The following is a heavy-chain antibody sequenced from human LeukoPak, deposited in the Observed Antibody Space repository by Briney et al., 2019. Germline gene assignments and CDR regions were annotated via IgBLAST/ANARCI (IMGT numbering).Heavy chain of an antibody. CDR2: IKQDGSEK. D-gene: IGHD6-19*01. Sequence: GESLRLSCAASGFTFSSYWMSWVRQAPGKGLEWVANIKQDGSEKYYVDSVKGRFTISRDNAKNSLYLQMNSLRAEDTAVYYCAREVTVAGINWFDPWGQGTLVTVSS. CDR1: GFTFSSYW. V-gene: IGHV3-7*01. CDR3: AREVTVAGINWFDP. J-gene: IGHJ5*02.